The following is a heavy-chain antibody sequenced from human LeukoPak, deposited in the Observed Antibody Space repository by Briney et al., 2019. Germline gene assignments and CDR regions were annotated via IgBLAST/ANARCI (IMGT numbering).Heavy chain of an antibody. D-gene: IGHD1-26*01. CDR2: ISSSSYI. CDR3: ARDRSGGFLDY. V-gene: IGHV3-21*01. Sequence: GGSLRLSCAASGFTFSSYSMNWVRQAPGKGLEWVSSISSSSYIYYADSVKGRFTISRDNAKNSLYLQMNSLRAEDTAVYYCARDRSGGFLDYWGQGTLVTVSS. CDR1: GFTFSSYS. J-gene: IGHJ4*02.